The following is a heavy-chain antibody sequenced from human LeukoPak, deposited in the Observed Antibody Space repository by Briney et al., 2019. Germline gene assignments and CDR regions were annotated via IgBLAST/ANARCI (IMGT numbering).Heavy chain of an antibody. D-gene: IGHD3-9*01. V-gene: IGHV4-34*01. CDR2: INHSGST. Sequence: SETLSLTCAVYRGSFSGYYWSWIRQPPGKGLEWVGEINHSGSTNYNPSLKSRVTISVDTSKNQFSLKLSSVTAADTAVYYCARGQPYYDILTGYYMGFDYWGQGTLVTVSS. CDR3: ARGQPYYDILTGYYMGFDY. J-gene: IGHJ4*02. CDR1: RGSFSGYY.